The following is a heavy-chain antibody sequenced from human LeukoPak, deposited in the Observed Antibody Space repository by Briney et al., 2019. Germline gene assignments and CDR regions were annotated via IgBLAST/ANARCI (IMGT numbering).Heavy chain of an antibody. CDR3: ARVNGPNSGYYYAIDL. D-gene: IGHD3-22*01. CDR1: GFAFSTYG. V-gene: IGHV3-33*02. Sequence: PGGSLRLSCAASGFAFSTYGMHWVRQAPGKGLEWVSAMWYDGSNKYYADSVKGRFTISRDTSTHTLFLQMDSLRAEGTAVYYCARVNGPNSGYYYAIDLWGQGTLVTVSS. J-gene: IGHJ5*02. CDR2: MWYDGSNK.